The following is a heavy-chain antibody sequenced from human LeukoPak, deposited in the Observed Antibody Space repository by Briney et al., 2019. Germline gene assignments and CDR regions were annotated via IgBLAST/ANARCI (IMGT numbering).Heavy chain of an antibody. D-gene: IGHD3-22*01. Sequence: GGSLRLSCAASGFTFSSYGMHWVRQAPGKGLEWVAVISYDGNTEYYADSVKGRFTISRDNSKNTLYLQMNSLRAEDTAVYYCAKVHLTYYFDSSGYGFQDYWGQGTLVTVPS. J-gene: IGHJ4*02. V-gene: IGHV3-30*18. CDR3: AKVHLTYYFDSSGYGFQDY. CDR1: GFTFSSYG. CDR2: ISYDGNTE.